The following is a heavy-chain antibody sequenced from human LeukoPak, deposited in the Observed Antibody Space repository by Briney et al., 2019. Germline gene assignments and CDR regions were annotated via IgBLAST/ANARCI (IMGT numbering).Heavy chain of an antibody. V-gene: IGHV4-4*09. CDR2: IYTSGST. CDR1: GGSISSYY. D-gene: IGHD5-24*01. CDR3: ARDVQVATIKGVYYFDY. J-gene: IGHJ4*02. Sequence: SETLSLTCTVSGGSISSYYWSWIRQPPGKGLEWIGYIYTSGSTNYNPSLKSRVTISVDTSRNQFSLKLSSVTAADTAVYYCARDVQVATIKGVYYFDYWGQGTLVTVSS.